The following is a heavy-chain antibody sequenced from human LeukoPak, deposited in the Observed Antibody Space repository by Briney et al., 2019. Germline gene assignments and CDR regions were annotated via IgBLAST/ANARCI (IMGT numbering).Heavy chain of an antibody. CDR3: ARSLSVARGLITTMLGY. Sequence: ASVKVSCKTSGYIFTDFDLHWVRQAPGQGLEWMGWISPTNGATSYARRFQGRVNMARDTSTSTSYMELSSLGSDDTAVYYCARSLSVARGLITTMLGYWGQGALVTVSS. V-gene: IGHV1-2*02. CDR2: ISPTNGAT. J-gene: IGHJ4*02. CDR1: GYIFTDFD. D-gene: IGHD3-10*01.